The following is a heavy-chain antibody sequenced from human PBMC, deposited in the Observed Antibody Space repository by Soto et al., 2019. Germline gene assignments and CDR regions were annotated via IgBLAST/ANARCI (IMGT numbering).Heavy chain of an antibody. CDR1: GGSINSGNYY. CDR3: ARLSITANGGWFDP. Sequence: QVQLQESGPGLVKPSQTLSLTCTVSGGSINSGNYYWSWIRHHPGKGLEWIGYISYSGSTSYNPSLKSRVTISVDTSKNQFSLKLSSVTAADTAGYYCARLSITANGGWFDPWGQGTLVTVSS. V-gene: IGHV4-31*03. D-gene: IGHD6-6*01. CDR2: ISYSGST. J-gene: IGHJ5*02.